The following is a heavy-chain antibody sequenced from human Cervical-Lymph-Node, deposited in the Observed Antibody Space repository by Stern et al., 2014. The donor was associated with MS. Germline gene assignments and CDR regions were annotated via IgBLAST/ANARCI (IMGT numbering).Heavy chain of an antibody. Sequence: VQLVESGGGLVQPGTSLRLSCAASGFSFSDYCIHWVRQAPGKALEWVAVISYDGTHKYYADSVKGRVTISRDNSKNTLSLQINRLRSDDTAVYYCAKDLGGNAFDYWGQGTLVTVSS. J-gene: IGHJ4*02. CDR3: AKDLGGNAFDY. CDR1: GFSFSDYC. CDR2: ISYDGTHK. V-gene: IGHV3-30*18. D-gene: IGHD4-23*01.